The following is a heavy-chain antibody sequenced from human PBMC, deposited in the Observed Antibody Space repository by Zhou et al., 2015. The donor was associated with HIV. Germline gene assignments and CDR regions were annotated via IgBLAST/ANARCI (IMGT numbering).Heavy chain of an antibody. J-gene: IGHJ2*01. Sequence: QVELVQSGAEMRKPGSSVKVSCKASGGTFSTYTISWVRQAPGQGLEWVGGITPILGTADYAQKFQGRVTITADRSTSTVYMEVRSLRSDDTAVFYCARDRGGGLVRRAVRSYLWGR. CDR1: GGTFSTYT. CDR3: ARDRGGGLVRRAVRSYL. V-gene: IGHV1-69*06. CDR2: ITPILGTA. D-gene: IGHD6-6*01.